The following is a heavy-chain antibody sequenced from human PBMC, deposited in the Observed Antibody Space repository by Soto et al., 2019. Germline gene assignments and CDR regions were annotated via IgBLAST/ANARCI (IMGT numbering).Heavy chain of an antibody. CDR2: ISYDGSNK. D-gene: IGHD1-1*01. J-gene: IGHJ3*02. Sequence: PGGSLRLSCAASGFTFSSYGMDWVRQAPGKGLEWVAVISYDGSNKYYADSVKGRFTISRDNSKNTLYLQMNSLRAEDTAVYYCANYRTTSPVGFDIWGQGTLVTVSS. V-gene: IGHV3-30*18. CDR3: ANYRTTSPVGFDI. CDR1: GFTFSSYG.